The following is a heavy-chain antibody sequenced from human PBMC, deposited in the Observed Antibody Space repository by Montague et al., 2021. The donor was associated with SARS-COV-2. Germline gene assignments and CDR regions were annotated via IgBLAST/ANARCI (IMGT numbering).Heavy chain of an antibody. V-gene: IGHV4-59*12. Sequence: SETLSLTCTVSGDSISSDYWSWIRQSPGQGLEWIGYIYYSGSTNYTHSLKSRGPISIDTSKNQFSLNLNSVTAADTAVFDCARTRVGGRYYSGNYYYHYGLDVWGQGTTVTVSS. CDR3: ARTRVGGRYYSGNYYYHYGLDV. CDR2: IYYSGST. CDR1: GDSISSDY. J-gene: IGHJ6*02. D-gene: IGHD1-26*01.